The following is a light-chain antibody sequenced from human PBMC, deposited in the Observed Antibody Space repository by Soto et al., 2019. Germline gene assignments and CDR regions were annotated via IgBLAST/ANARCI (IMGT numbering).Light chain of an antibody. J-gene: IGLJ1*01. CDR3: CSYKSSGTLV. Sequence: QSVLTQPASVSGSPGQSITISCVGTSSDIGEYNYVSWYQQHPGEVPKVIIYDFSNRPSGVSYRFSGTNSGNTASLTISGLQAGDEADYYCCSYKSSGTLVFGTGTKVTFL. CDR2: DFS. CDR1: SSDIGEYNY. V-gene: IGLV2-14*01.